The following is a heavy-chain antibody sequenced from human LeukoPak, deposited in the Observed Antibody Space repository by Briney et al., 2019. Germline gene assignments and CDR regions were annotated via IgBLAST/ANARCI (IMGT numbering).Heavy chain of an antibody. Sequence: SETLSLTCAVYGGSFSGYYWYWIRQPPGKGLEWIGEINHSGTTYYNPSLKSRVTISVDTSKNRFSLKLSSVTAAETAVYYCARHSRSSSTRYFQLWGQGTLVTVSS. D-gene: IGHD6-13*01. CDR2: INHSGTT. V-gene: IGHV4-34*01. J-gene: IGHJ1*01. CDR1: GGSFSGYY. CDR3: ARHSRSSSTRYFQL.